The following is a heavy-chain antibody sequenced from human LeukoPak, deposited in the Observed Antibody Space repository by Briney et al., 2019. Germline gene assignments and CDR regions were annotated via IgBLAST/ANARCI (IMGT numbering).Heavy chain of an antibody. V-gene: IGHV3-7*01. CDR3: ARDGGHSTDLDY. D-gene: IGHD2-8*02. CDR1: GFTFSDYT. Sequence: GGSLRLSCAASGFTFSDYTMNWVRQAPGKGPEWVANIKQDGSERYYVHSVRGRFTISRDNAKNALYLQMNSLRVEDTAVCYCARDGGHSTDLDYWGQGILVTVSS. J-gene: IGHJ4*02. CDR2: IKQDGSER.